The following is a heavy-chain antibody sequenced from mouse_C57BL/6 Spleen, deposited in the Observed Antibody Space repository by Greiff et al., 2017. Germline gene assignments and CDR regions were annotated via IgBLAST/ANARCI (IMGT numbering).Heavy chain of an antibody. CDR3: VGGDYGNYYYAMDY. V-gene: IGHV10-3*01. CDR1: GFTFNTYA. D-gene: IGHD2-1*01. J-gene: IGHJ4*01. Sequence: EVKVVESGGGLVQPKGSLKLSCAASGFTFNTYAMHWVRQAPGKGLEWVARIRRKSSNYATYYDDSEKDRLTISREYSQSMLYLQMNTLKTEDTAMDYYVGGDYGNYYYAMDYWGQGTSVTVSS. CDR2: IRRKSSNYAT.